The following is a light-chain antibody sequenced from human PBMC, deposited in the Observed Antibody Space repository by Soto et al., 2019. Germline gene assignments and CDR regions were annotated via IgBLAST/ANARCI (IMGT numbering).Light chain of an antibody. V-gene: IGKV3-20*01. CDR1: HSVTSY. Sequence: EIVLTQSPATLTLSPWERATLCXRVSHSVTSYLSWYQQKPGQXTRLLXXAAXSRATGIPDRFSGSGSGKDFTLTLSRLEPEDFSLYFCQQYGNSPASTFGQGTRLEIK. CDR3: QQYGNSPAST. J-gene: IGKJ5*01. CDR2: AAX.